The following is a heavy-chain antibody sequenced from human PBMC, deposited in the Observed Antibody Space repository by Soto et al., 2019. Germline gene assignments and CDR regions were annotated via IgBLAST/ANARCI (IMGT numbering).Heavy chain of an antibody. CDR3: ARDLYSNYNYYYGVDV. J-gene: IGHJ6*02. V-gene: IGHV3-33*01. D-gene: IGHD4-4*01. Sequence: GGSLRLSCAASGFTFSSYGMHWVRQAPGKGLEWVAVIWYDGSNKYYADSVKGRFTISRDNSKNTLYLQMNSLSAEDTAVYYCARDLYSNYNYYYGVDVWGQGITVTVS. CDR1: GFTFSSYG. CDR2: IWYDGSNK.